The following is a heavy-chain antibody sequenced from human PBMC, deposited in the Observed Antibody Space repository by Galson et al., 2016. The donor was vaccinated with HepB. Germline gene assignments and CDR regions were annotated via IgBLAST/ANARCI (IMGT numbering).Heavy chain of an antibody. CDR1: GFTLTDCA. V-gene: IGHV3-23*01. CDR3: ARAFYGDYEVYYGMDV. Sequence: SLRLSCAASGFTLTDCAMSWVRQAPGKGLEWVSTISNSGTYYAGSAKGRFTISRDSSKNTLHLQMNSLRADDTAVYFCARAFYGDYEVYYGMDVWGQGTTVTVSS. CDR2: ISNSGT. D-gene: IGHD4-17*01. J-gene: IGHJ6*02.